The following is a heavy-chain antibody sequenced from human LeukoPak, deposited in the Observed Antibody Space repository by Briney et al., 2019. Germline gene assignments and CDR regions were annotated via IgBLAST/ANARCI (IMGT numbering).Heavy chain of an antibody. Sequence: PGGSLRLSCAASGFTVSSNYMSWVRQAPGKGLEWVSVIYSGGSTYYADSVKGRFTISRDNSKNTLYLQVNSLRAEDTAVYYCAREISGSDAFDIWGQGTMVTVSS. D-gene: IGHD2/OR15-2a*01. CDR2: IYSGGST. V-gene: IGHV3-66*01. J-gene: IGHJ3*02. CDR1: GFTVSSNY. CDR3: AREISGSDAFDI.